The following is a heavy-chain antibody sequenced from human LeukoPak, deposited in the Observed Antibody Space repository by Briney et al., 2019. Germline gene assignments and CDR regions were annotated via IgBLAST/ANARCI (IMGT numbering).Heavy chain of an antibody. CDR1: GGSISGYY. J-gene: IGHJ3*02. CDR3: ASRSGSFSDALDI. Sequence: SETLSLTCTVSGGSISGYYWSWIRQPPGQGLEWIGYIYYSGSTHYNPSLKSRVSISVDTSKNQFSLKLSSVTAADTAVYYCASRSGSFSDALDIWGQGTLVTVSS. V-gene: IGHV4-59*08. D-gene: IGHD3-10*01. CDR2: IYYSGST.